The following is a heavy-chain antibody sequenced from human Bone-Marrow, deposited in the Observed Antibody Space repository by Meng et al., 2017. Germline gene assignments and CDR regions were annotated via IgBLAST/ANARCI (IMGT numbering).Heavy chain of an antibody. J-gene: IGHJ4*01. Sequence: GESLKISCAASGFTFSSYAMHWVRQAPGKGLEWVAVISYDGSNKYYADSVKGRFTISRDNSKNTLYLQMNSLRAEDTAVYYCARVPYSSGWYPSYSFDYWGQGTRVTVSS. CDR2: ISYDGSNK. V-gene: IGHV3-30*04. CDR3: ARVPYSSGWYPSYSFDY. D-gene: IGHD6-19*01. CDR1: GFTFSSYA.